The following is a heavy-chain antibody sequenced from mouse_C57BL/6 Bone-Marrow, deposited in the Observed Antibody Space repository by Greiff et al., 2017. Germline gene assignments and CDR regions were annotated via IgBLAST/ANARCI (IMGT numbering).Heavy chain of an antibody. CDR3: ASWLLRFAD. Sequence: VQLQQPGAELVKPGASVKMSCKASGYTFTSYWITWVKQRPGQGLEWIGDIYPGSGSTNYNEKFTSTATLTVDTSSITAYMQLSSLTSEDSAVYYCASWLLRFADWGQGTLVTVSA. CDR2: IYPGSGST. CDR1: GYTFTSYW. V-gene: IGHV1-55*01. D-gene: IGHD1-1*02. J-gene: IGHJ3*01.